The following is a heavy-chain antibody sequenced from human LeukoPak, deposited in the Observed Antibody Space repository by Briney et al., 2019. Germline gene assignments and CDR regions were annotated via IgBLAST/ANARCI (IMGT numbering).Heavy chain of an antibody. Sequence: PGGSLRLSCAASGFTFSSYWMSWVRQAPGKGLEWVANIKQDGSEKYYVDSVKGRFSISRDNAKNSLYLQMNSLRAEDTAVYYCASYLPIVPVLDYWGQGTLVTVSS. V-gene: IGHV3-7*01. D-gene: IGHD2-2*01. CDR1: GFTFSSYW. CDR3: ASYLPIVPVLDY. CDR2: IKQDGSEK. J-gene: IGHJ4*02.